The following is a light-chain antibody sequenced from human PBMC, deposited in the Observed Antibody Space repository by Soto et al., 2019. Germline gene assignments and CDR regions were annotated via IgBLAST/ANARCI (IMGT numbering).Light chain of an antibody. CDR2: DVS. J-gene: IGLJ3*02. CDR3: ISFTGTTSPLV. CDR1: SSDVGAYNY. V-gene: IGLV2-14*03. Sequence: QSALTQPASVSGSPGQSITISCAGTSSDVGAYNYVSWYQQHPGKAPNLMIYDVSNRPSGVSDRFSGSKSGNSASLTISGLQAEDEADYYCISFTGTTSPLVFGGGTKLTVL.